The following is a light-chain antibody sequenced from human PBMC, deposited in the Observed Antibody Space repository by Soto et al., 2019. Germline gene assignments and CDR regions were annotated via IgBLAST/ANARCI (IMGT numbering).Light chain of an antibody. J-gene: IGKJ1*01. CDR3: QQYNGYSRT. CDR1: QSISSY. CDR2: DAS. V-gene: IGKV1-5*01. Sequence: DIQMTQSPSSLSASVGDRVTITCRASQSISSYLNWYQQKPGKAPKLLIYDASTLESGVPSRFSGSRSGTEFTLTISSLQPDDFATFYCQQYNGYSRTFGQGTKVDI.